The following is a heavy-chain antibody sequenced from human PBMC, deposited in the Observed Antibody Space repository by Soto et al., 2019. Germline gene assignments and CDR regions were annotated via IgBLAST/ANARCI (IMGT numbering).Heavy chain of an antibody. CDR2: IYSSGST. V-gene: IGHV4-59*01. CDR3: ARSTGQEFDP. J-gene: IGHJ5*02. CDR1: DGSISSYF. Sequence: QVQLQESGPGLVQPSETLSLTCTVSDGSISSYFWSWIRQPPGKGLEWIGYIYSSGSTNYNPSLKSRVTISLDTSNKNFSLRLSSVTVADTAVYYCARSTGQEFDPWGQGTLVTVSS.